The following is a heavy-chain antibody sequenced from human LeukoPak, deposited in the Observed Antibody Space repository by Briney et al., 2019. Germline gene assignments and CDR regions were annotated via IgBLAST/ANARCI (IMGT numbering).Heavy chain of an antibody. CDR2: INAGNGNT. J-gene: IGHJ4*02. D-gene: IGHD6-13*01. CDR3: ARVGAAAGIRSDYGY. V-gene: IGHV1-3*01. Sequence: KLEWMGWINAGNGNTKYSQKFQGRVTITRDTSASTAYMELSSLRSEDTAVYYCARVGAAAGIRSDYGYWGQGTLVTVSS.